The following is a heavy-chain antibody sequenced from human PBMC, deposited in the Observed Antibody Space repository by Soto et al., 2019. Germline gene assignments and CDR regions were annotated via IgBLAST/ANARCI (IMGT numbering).Heavy chain of an antibody. CDR1: VSSFTNYW. V-gene: IGHV5-51*01. Sequence: GESLKISCKGSVSSFTNYWIGWVRQMPGKGLEWMGIIYPGDSDTRYSPSFQGQVTISADKSTSTAYLQWSSLKASDTAIYYCVRNDCNGNSVDYWGQGALVTVSS. CDR2: IYPGDSDT. D-gene: IGHD2-21*02. CDR3: VRNDCNGNSVDY. J-gene: IGHJ4*02.